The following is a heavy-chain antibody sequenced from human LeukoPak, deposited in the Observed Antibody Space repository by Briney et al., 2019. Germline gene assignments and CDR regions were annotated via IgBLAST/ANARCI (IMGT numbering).Heavy chain of an antibody. CDR1: GYTFTIYG. J-gene: IGHJ4*02. V-gene: IGHV1-18*01. CDR3: ARDLMSRKDYGDPDFDY. D-gene: IGHD4-17*01. CDR2: ISAYNGNT. Sequence: AASVTVSFKSSGYTFTIYGISWVRQAPGQGLEWMGWISAYNGNTNYAQKLQGRVTMTTDTSTSTAYMELRSLRSDDTAVYYCARDLMSRKDYGDPDFDYWGQGTLVTVSS.